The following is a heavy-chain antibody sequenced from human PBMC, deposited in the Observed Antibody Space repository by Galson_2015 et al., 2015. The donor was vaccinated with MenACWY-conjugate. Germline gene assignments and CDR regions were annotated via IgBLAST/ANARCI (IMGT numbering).Heavy chain of an antibody. V-gene: IGHV3-30*04. J-gene: IGHJ6*02. D-gene: IGHD5-24*01. CDR1: GFTFSSYA. Sequence: SLRLSCAASGFTFSSYAMHWVRQAPGKGLEWVAGISYDGSNKYYADSVKGRFTISRDNSKNTLYLQMNNLRAEDTAVYYCAIEARFGYNIHVYYYGMDVWGQGTTVTVSS. CDR3: AIEARFGYNIHVYYYGMDV. CDR2: ISYDGSNK.